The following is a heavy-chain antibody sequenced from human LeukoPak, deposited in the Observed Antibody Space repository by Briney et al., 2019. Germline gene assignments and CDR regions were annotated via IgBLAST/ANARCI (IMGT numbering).Heavy chain of an antibody. CDR1: GLIVSSNY. CDR2: ISSSSIYT. CDR3: ARGSPPDY. Sequence: PGGSLRLSCAASGLIVSSNYMSWVRQAPGKGLEWLSYISSSSIYTSYADSVKGRFTISRDNAKNSLYLQLNSLRAEDTAVYYCARGSPPDYWGQGTLVTVSS. V-gene: IGHV3-11*05. J-gene: IGHJ4*02. D-gene: IGHD2-15*01.